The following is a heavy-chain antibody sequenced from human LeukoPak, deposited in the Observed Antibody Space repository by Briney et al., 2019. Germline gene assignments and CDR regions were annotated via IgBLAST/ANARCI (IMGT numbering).Heavy chain of an antibody. D-gene: IGHD5-24*01. V-gene: IGHV4-31*03. CDR1: GGSISSGSYY. Sequence: SETLSLTCTVSGGSISSGSYYRSWIRQHPGKGLEWIGYIYYSGSTYYNPSLKSRVTISVDTSKNQFSLKLSSVTAADTAVYYCARVGRGYGYSQDYWGQGTLVTVSS. CDR2: IYYSGST. CDR3: ARVGRGYGYSQDY. J-gene: IGHJ4*02.